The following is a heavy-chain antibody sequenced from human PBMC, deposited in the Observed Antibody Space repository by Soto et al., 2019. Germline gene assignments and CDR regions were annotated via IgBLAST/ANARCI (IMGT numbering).Heavy chain of an antibody. V-gene: IGHV3-23*01. J-gene: IGHJ4*02. CDR1: GFTFSSYA. CDR3: AKARSSGWYYFDY. Sequence: EVQLLESGGGLVQPGGSLRLSCAASGFTFSSYAMSWVRQAPGKGLEWVSAISGSGGSTYYADSAKGRFTISRDNSKNTLYLQMNSLRAEDTAVYYCAKARSSGWYYFDYWGQGTLVTVSS. D-gene: IGHD6-19*01. CDR2: ISGSGGST.